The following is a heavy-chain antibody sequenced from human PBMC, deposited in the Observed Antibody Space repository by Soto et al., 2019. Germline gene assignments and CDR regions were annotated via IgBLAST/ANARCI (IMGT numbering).Heavy chain of an antibody. J-gene: IGHJ4*02. D-gene: IGHD3-22*01. CDR2: ISSSSTI. Sequence: QPGGSLRLSCAASGFTFSSYSMNWVRQAPGKGLEWVSYISSSSTIYYADSVKGRFTISRDNAKNSLYLQMNSLRAEDTAVYYCARDHDSRGVAFDYWGQGTLVTVS. V-gene: IGHV3-48*01. CDR1: GFTFSSYS. CDR3: ARDHDSRGVAFDY.